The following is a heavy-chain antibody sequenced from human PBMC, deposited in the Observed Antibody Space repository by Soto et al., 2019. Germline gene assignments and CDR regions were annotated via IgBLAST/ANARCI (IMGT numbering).Heavy chain of an antibody. CDR3: AKDRRVYFDRSLPL. J-gene: IGHJ4*02. CDR2: ISYDGSNK. D-gene: IGHD3-9*01. V-gene: IGHV3-30*18. Sequence: QVQLVESGGGVVQPGRSLRLSCAASGFTFSSYGMHWVRQAPGKGLEWVAVISYDGSNKYYADSAKGRFTISRDNSKNPLYLQMNRLRAEDTAVYYWAKDRRVYFDRSLPLWGQGTLVTVSS. CDR1: GFTFSSYG.